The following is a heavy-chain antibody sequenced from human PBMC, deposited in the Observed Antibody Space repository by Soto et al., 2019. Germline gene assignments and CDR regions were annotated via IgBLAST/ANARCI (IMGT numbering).Heavy chain of an antibody. J-gene: IGHJ6*02. CDR3: ARDLADASGCSGGSCYYYYGMDV. V-gene: IGHV1-2*04. CDR2: INPNSGGT. D-gene: IGHD2-15*01. Sequence: GASVKVSCKASGYTFTGYYMHWVRQAPGQGLEWMGWINPNSGGTNYAQKFQGWVTMTRDTSISTAYMELSRLRSDDTAVYYCARDLADASGCSGGSCYYYYGMDVWGQGTTVTVSS. CDR1: GYTFTGYY.